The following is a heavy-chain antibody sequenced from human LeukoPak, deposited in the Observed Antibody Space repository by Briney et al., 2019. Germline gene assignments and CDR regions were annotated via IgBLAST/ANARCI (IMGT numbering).Heavy chain of an antibody. V-gene: IGHV4-59*08. CDR2: VYHTGST. D-gene: IGHD4-17*01. J-gene: IGHJ3*02. CDR3: VRRFAVNPRYDFDI. CDR1: GGSISSYY. Sequence: SETLSLTCTVSGGSISSYYWSWIRQPPGRRLEWIGYVYHTGSTNYNPSLESRVTTSVDTSKNQFSLRLRSVSAADTAMYYCVRRFAVNPRYDFDIWGQGTRVTVSS.